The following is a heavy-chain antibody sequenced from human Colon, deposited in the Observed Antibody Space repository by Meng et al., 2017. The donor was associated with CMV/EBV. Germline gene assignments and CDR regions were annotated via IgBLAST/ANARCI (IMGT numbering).Heavy chain of an antibody. CDR3: AREPGTYGYFDF. J-gene: IGHJ4*02. CDR1: GFTFSSYS. Sequence: GQLVESGGGLVKPGGSLRLSCAASGFTFSSYSMNWVRQSPGKGLEWVSSISTTVSYVYYADSVKGRFTISRDNAKNSLYLQMDSLRAEDTAVYYCAREPGTYGYFDFWGQGTLVTVSS. CDR2: ISTTVSYV. V-gene: IGHV3-21*01. D-gene: IGHD3-10*01.